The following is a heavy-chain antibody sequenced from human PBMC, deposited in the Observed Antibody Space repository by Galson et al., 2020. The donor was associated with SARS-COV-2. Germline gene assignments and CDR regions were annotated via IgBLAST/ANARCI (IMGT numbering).Heavy chain of an antibody. V-gene: IGHV5-51*01. D-gene: IGHD3-3*01. J-gene: IGHJ3*01. CDR3: ARVRYDFWSGFVFDAFDV. CDR2: IRPSDPDT. CDR1: GYSFTNNW. Sequence: KIGESLKISCKGSGYSFTNNWIGWVRQMPGKGLEWMGIIRPSDPDTRYSPSFEGQVTISADQSIATTYLLWSSLKASDTAIYYCARVRYDFWSGFVFDAFDVWGQGTTVTVS.